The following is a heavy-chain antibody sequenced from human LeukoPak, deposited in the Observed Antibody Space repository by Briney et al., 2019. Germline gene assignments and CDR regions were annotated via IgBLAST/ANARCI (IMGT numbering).Heavy chain of an antibody. V-gene: IGHV4-39*01. Sequence: SETLSLTCTVSGGSISSSSYYWGWIRQPPGKGLEWIGSIYYSGSTYYNPSLKSRVTISVDTSKSQFSLKLSSVTAADTAVYYCASLSTYYYDSSGSYYFDYWGQGTLVTVSS. D-gene: IGHD3-22*01. CDR3: ASLSTYYYDSSGSYYFDY. CDR1: GGSISSSSYY. CDR2: IYYSGST. J-gene: IGHJ4*02.